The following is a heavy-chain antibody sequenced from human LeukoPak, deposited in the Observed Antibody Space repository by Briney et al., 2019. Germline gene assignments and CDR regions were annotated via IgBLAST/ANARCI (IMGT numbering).Heavy chain of an antibody. D-gene: IGHD2-2*01. CDR3: ASTRDYNSAAPSVFDY. V-gene: IGHV1-18*01. CDR1: GYTFTNYG. J-gene: IGHJ4*02. CDR2: ISAYNGNT. Sequence: ASVKVSCKASGYTFTNYGISGVRQAPAQGVEGMGWISAYNGNTNYAQKRRGRATITTEPSTSTAYMELRRLRSDDTAVYYCASTRDYNSAAPSVFDYWGQGNLVTVSS.